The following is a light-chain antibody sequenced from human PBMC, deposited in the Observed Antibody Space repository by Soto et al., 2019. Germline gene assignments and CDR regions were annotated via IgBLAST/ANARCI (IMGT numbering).Light chain of an antibody. J-gene: IGLJ1*01. CDR1: STDFVSYNR. CDR2: EAS. V-gene: IGLV2-18*02. Sequence: QSALTQPPSVSGSPGQSVTISCTGTSTDFVSYNRVSWYQQPPGTAPKLIIYEASNRPSGVPDRFSGSKSGNTASLTVSGLQVEDEGYYYCCSYAGTTAVFGTGTKVTVL. CDR3: CSYAGTTAV.